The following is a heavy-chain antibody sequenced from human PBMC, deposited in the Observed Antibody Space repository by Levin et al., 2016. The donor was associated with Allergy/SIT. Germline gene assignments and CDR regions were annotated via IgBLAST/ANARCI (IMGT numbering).Heavy chain of an antibody. Sequence: ASVKVSCKASGYTFTSYAMNWVRQAPGQGLEWMGWINTNTGNPTYAQGFTGRFVFSLDTSVSTAYLQISSLKAEDTAVYYCAREMTATVTRYQYYYYYGMDVWGQGTTVTVSS. CDR2: INTNTGNP. J-gene: IGHJ6*02. CDR1: GYTFTSYA. CDR3: AREMTATVTRYQYYYYYGMDV. V-gene: IGHV7-4-1*02. D-gene: IGHD4-11*01.